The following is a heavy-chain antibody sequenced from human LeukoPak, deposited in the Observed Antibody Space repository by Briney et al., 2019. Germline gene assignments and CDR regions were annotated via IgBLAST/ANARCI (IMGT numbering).Heavy chain of an antibody. CDR1: GFTFSSYA. CDR2: ISGSGGST. CDR3: AKDLRTTSGLGFFDY. Sequence: GGSLRLFCAASGFTFSSYAMSWVRQAPGKGLEWVSAISGSGGSTYYADSVKGRFTISRDNSENTLYLQMNSLRAEDTAVYYCAKDLRTTSGLGFFDYWGQGTLVTVSS. J-gene: IGHJ4*02. D-gene: IGHD4-17*01. V-gene: IGHV3-23*01.